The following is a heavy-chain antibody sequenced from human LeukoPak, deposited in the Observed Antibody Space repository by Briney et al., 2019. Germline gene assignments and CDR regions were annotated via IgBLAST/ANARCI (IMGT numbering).Heavy chain of an antibody. CDR1: GFTFSTYS. CDR3: ASSFMVRGINWFDP. D-gene: IGHD3-10*01. J-gene: IGHJ5*02. Sequence: GGSLRLSCAASGFTFSTYSINWARQAPGKGLEWVSSISSSSSYIYYADSVKGRFTISRDNAKNSLYLQMNSLRAEDTAVYYCASSFMVRGINWFDPWGQGTLVTVSS. CDR2: ISSSSSYI. V-gene: IGHV3-21*01.